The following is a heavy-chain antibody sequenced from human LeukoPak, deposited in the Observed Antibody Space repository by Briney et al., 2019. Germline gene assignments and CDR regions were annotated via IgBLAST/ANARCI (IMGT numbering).Heavy chain of an antibody. D-gene: IGHD1-14*01. J-gene: IGHJ4*02. CDR1: GGSITSGGYS. CDR2: IYSSGST. V-gene: IGHV4-30-4*07. CDR3: AGTGSFDY. Sequence: SETLSLTCTVSGGSITSGGYSWSWIRQPPGKGLEWIGYIYSSGSTYSNPSLKSRVTISVDTSKNQFSLKLSSVTAADTAVYYCAGTGSFDYWGQGTLVSVSS.